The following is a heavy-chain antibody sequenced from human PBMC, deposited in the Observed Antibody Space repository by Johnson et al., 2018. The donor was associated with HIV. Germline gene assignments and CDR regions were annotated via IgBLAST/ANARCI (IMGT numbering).Heavy chain of an antibody. Sequence: QVQLVESGGGVVQPGGSLRLSCAASGFTFTAYGMHWVRQAPGKGLEWVAFIHYDGSNKYYADSVKGRFTISRDNSKNTLYLQMNSLRAEDTAVYYCAKDRGYSGGSCPRDAFDIWGQGTMVTVSS. V-gene: IGHV3-30*02. CDR1: GFTFTAYG. D-gene: IGHD2-15*01. J-gene: IGHJ3*02. CDR3: AKDRGYSGGSCPRDAFDI. CDR2: IHYDGSNK.